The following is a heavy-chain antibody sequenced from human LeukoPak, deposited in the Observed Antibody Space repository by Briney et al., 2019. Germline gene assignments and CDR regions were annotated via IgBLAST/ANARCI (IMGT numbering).Heavy chain of an antibody. CDR1: GFTFSSYA. Sequence: GGSLRLSCAASGFTFSSYAMSWDRQAPGKGLEWVSAISGSGGSTYYADSVKGRFTISRDNSKNTLYLQMNSLRAEDTAVYYCAKAPGYSSGWYFDYWGQGTLVTVSS. J-gene: IGHJ4*02. D-gene: IGHD6-19*01. V-gene: IGHV3-23*01. CDR3: AKAPGYSSGWYFDY. CDR2: ISGSGGST.